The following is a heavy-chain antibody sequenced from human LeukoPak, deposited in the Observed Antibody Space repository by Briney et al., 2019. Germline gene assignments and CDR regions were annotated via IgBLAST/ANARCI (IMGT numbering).Heavy chain of an antibody. V-gene: IGHV4-59*01. Sequence: PSETLSLTCTVSGGSISSYYWSWIRQPPGKGLEWIGYIYYSGSTNYNPSLKSRVTISVDTSKNQFSLKLSSVTAADTAVYYCARRGYSYGSHFDYWGQGTLVTVSS. CDR3: ARRGYSYGSHFDY. CDR2: IYYSGST. D-gene: IGHD5-18*01. J-gene: IGHJ4*02. CDR1: GGSISSYY.